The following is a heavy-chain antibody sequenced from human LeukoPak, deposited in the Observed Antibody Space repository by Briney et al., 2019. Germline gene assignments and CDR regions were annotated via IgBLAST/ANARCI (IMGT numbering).Heavy chain of an antibody. J-gene: IGHJ4*02. CDR2: ISSSGSTI. V-gene: IGHV3-11*04. CDR3: AREQYCSSTSCQVDY. D-gene: IGHD2-2*01. CDR1: GFTFSDYY. Sequence: GGSLRLSCAASGFTFSDYYMSWIRQAPGKGLEWVSYISSSGSTIYYADSVRGRFTISRDNAKNSLYLQMNSLRAEDTAVYYCAREQYCSSTSCQVDYWGQGTLVTVSS.